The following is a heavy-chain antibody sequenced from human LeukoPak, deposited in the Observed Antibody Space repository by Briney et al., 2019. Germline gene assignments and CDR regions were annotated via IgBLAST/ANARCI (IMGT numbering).Heavy chain of an antibody. Sequence: PSQTLSLTCTVSGGSISSGDYYWSWIRQPPGKGLEWIGYIYYSGSTYYNPSLKSRVTISVDTSKNQFSLKLSSVTAADTAVYYCARERPVSGYYDSSGARAPLYYFDYWGQGTLVTVSS. CDR3: ARERPVSGYYDSSGARAPLYYFDY. D-gene: IGHD3-22*01. CDR1: GGSISSGDYY. J-gene: IGHJ4*02. V-gene: IGHV4-30-4*08. CDR2: IYYSGST.